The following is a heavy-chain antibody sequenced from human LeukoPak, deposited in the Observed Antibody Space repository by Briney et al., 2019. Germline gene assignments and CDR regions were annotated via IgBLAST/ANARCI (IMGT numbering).Heavy chain of an antibody. CDR2: VSFDESNK. Sequence: PGGSLRLSCAASGFTFSDYTMHWVRQAPGKGLEWVAVVSFDESNKFYADFVRGRFTISRDNSKNTLYLQMHSLRRDDTAVYYCASQTGGTPAFDLWGQGTLVTVSS. V-gene: IGHV3-30*04. CDR1: GFTFSDYT. D-gene: IGHD1-1*01. CDR3: ASQTGGTPAFDL. J-gene: IGHJ3*01.